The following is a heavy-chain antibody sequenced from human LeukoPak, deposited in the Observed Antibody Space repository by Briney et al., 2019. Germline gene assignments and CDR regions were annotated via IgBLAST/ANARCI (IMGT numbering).Heavy chain of an antibody. Sequence: GASVKVSCKASGYTFTGYYMHWARQAPGQGLEWMGWINPNSGGTNYAQKFQGWVTMTRDTSISTAYMELSRLRSDDTAVYYCARINPSDRYYYGSGSYYVWGQGTLVTVSS. CDR3: ARINPSDRYYYGSGSYYV. CDR1: GYTFTGYY. V-gene: IGHV1-2*04. J-gene: IGHJ4*02. CDR2: INPNSGGT. D-gene: IGHD3-10*01.